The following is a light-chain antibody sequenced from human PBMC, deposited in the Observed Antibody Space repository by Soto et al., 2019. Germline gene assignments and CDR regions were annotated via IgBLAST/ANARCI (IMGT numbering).Light chain of an antibody. Sequence: ALTQPPSASGSPGQSVTLSCTGTSSDVGGYNYVSWYQQHPGKAPKLMIYEVSKRPSGVPDRFSGSKSGNTASLTVSGLQAEDEADYYCSSYAGSNNVLFGGGTKLTVL. CDR1: SSDVGGYNY. CDR3: SSYAGSNNVL. J-gene: IGLJ2*01. V-gene: IGLV2-8*01. CDR2: EVS.